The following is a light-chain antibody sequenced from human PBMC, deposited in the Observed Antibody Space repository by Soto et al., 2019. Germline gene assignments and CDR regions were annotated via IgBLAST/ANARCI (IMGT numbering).Light chain of an antibody. CDR2: EVN. J-gene: IGLJ1*01. CDR1: SSDIGTYNL. V-gene: IGLV2-23*02. Sequence: QSALTQPASVSGSPGQSITISSTGTSSDIGTYNLVSWYQQHPGKAPKLMIYEVNKRPSGVSDRFSGSKSGNTASLTISGLQAEDEADYYCCSYAGSSTLYVFGTGTKVTVL. CDR3: CSYAGSSTLYV.